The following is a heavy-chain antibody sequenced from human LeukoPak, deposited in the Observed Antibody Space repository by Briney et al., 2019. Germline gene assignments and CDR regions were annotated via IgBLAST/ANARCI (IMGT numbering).Heavy chain of an antibody. CDR3: ARATTPYYYYYYYMDV. CDR1: GGTFSSYA. CDR2: ISAYNGNT. D-gene: IGHD1-1*01. V-gene: IGHV1-18*01. Sequence: ASVKVSCKASGGTFSSYAISWVRQAPGQGLEWMGWISAYNGNTNYAQKLQGRVTMTTDTSTSTAYMELRSLRSDDTAVYYCARATTPYYYYYYYMDVWGKGTTATVSS. J-gene: IGHJ6*03.